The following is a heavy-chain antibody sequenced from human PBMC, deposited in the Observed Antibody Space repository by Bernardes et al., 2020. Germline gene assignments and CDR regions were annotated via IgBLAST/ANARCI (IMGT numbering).Heavy chain of an antibody. J-gene: IGHJ4*02. D-gene: IGHD3-3*01. CDR2: ISGSGGST. CDR3: ATQITIFGVVDY. CDR1: GFTFSSYA. V-gene: IGHV3-23*01. Sequence: GGSLRLSCAASGFTFSSYAMSWVRQAPGKGLEWVSAISGSGGSTYYADSVKGRFTISRDNSKNTLYLQMNSLRAEDTAVYYCATQITIFGVVDYWGQGTLVTVSS.